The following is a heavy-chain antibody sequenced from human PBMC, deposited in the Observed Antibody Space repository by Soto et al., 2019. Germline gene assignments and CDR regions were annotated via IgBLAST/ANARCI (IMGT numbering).Heavy chain of an antibody. CDR3: AKEEGPYSGPPTFAY. Sequence: GGSLRLSCAASGFTFSSYAMSWVRQAPGKGLEWVSAISGSGGSTYYADSVKGRFTISRDNSKHTLYLQMNSLRADDTAVYYIAKEEGPYSGPPTFAYWGQGPLVTVSS. J-gene: IGHJ4*02. D-gene: IGHD1-26*01. V-gene: IGHV3-23*01. CDR2: ISGSGGST. CDR1: GFTFSSYA.